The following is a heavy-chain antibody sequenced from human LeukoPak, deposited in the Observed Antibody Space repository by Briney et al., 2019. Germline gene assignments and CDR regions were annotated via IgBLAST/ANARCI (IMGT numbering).Heavy chain of an antibody. CDR1: GFTFSSYG. CDR2: IWYDGSNK. J-gene: IGHJ6*02. V-gene: IGHV3-33*01. Sequence: GGSLRLSCAASGFTFSSYGMHWVRQAPGKGLEGVAVIWYDGSNKYYADSVKGRFTISRDNSKNTLYLQMNSLRAEDTAVYYCAREVTPTYYYYYYGMDVWGQGTTVTVSS. CDR3: AREVTPTYYYYYYGMDV. D-gene: IGHD4-23*01.